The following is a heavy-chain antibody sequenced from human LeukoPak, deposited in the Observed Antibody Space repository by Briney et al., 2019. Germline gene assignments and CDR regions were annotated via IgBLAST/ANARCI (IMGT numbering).Heavy chain of an antibody. CDR2: IYYSGST. D-gene: IGHD3-10*01. V-gene: IGHV4-59*01. CDR1: GGSISSYY. CDR3: ARDAGSP. J-gene: IGHJ5*02. Sequence: SETLSLTCTVSGGSISSYYWSWIRQPPGKGLEWIGYIYYSGSTNHNPSLKSRVTISVDTSKNQFSLKLSSVTAADTAVYYCARDAGSPWGQGTLVTVSS.